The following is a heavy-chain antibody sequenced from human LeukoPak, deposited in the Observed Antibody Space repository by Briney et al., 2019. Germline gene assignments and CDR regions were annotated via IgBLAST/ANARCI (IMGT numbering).Heavy chain of an antibody. V-gene: IGHV4-34*01. CDR2: INHSGST. CDR1: GGSFSGYY. Sequence: SETLSLTCAVYGGSFSGYYWSWIRQPPGKGLEWIGEINHSGSTNYNPSLKSRVTISVDTSKNQFSLKLSSVTAADTAVYYCARWDSSGYYYDYWGQGTLVTVSS. D-gene: IGHD3-22*01. J-gene: IGHJ4*02. CDR3: ARWDSSGYYYDY.